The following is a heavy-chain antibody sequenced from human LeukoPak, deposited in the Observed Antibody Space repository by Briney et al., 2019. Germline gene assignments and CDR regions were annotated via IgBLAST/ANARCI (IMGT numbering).Heavy chain of an antibody. Sequence: PETLSVTCTVSGGSLSTSSYYWGSVRQPPGTGLEWNGIIYYIGSTFYNASLKRRVTISVDTSKNHFSLKLNSVNPGDTPVYYCARGNIRGNSYGYEGDWYFDLWGRGTLVTVSS. D-gene: IGHD5-18*01. CDR1: GGSLSTSSYY. CDR2: IYYIGST. J-gene: IGHJ2*01. CDR3: ARGNIRGNSYGYEGDWYFDL. V-gene: IGHV4-39*02.